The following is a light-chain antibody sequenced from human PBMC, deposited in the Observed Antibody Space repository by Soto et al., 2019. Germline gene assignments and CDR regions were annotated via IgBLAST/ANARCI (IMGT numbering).Light chain of an antibody. CDR2: EVS. V-gene: IGKV2D-29*01. Sequence: DIVMTQTPLSLSVTPGQPASISCKSSQSLLYSDGKTYLSWYLQKPGQPPHLLIYEVSNRFSRVPERFSGSGSGTDFTLRISRVEAEDFGVYYCMQSVQLPLTFGGGTTVEIK. CDR3: MQSVQLPLT. J-gene: IGKJ4*01. CDR1: QSLLYSDGKTY.